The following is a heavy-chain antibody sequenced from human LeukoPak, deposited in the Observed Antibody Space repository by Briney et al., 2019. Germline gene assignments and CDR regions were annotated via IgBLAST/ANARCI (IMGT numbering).Heavy chain of an antibody. Sequence: GGSLRLSCAASGFTFDDYAMHWVRQAPGKGLEWVSGISWNSGSIGYADSVKGRFTISRDNAKKSVDLQMNSLRAEDTAVYYCAKRVAYSSSWPYFDYWGQGTLVTVSS. V-gene: IGHV3-9*01. D-gene: IGHD6-13*01. CDR1: GFTFDDYA. CDR2: ISWNSGSI. J-gene: IGHJ4*02. CDR3: AKRVAYSSSWPYFDY.